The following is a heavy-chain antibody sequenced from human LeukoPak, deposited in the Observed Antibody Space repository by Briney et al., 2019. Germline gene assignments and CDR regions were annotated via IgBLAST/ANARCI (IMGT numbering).Heavy chain of an antibody. V-gene: IGHV3-30*02. Sequence: GGSLRLSCAASGFTFSSYGMHWVRQAPGKGLEWVAFIRYDGSNKYYADSVKGRFTISRDNSKNTLYLQMNSLRAEDTAVYYCASSPIVVVPAAIIYYFDYWGREPWSPSPQ. D-gene: IGHD2-2*02. CDR2: IRYDGSNK. CDR3: ASSPIVVVPAAIIYYFDY. J-gene: IGHJ4*02. CDR1: GFTFSSYG.